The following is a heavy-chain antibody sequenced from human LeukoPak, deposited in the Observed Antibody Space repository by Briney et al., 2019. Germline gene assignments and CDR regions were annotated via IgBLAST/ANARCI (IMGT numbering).Heavy chain of an antibody. CDR3: AKGGSRGAFDI. CDR2: ISFDGSKK. V-gene: IGHV3-30*18. CDR1: GFTFSSYA. Sequence: GRSLRLSCAASGFTFSSYAMHWVRQAPGKGLEWVGLISFDGSKKYYADSVKGRFTISRDNSKNTLYLEMNSLRAEDTAVYYCAKGGSRGAFDIWGQGTMVTVSS. D-gene: IGHD3-16*01. J-gene: IGHJ3*02.